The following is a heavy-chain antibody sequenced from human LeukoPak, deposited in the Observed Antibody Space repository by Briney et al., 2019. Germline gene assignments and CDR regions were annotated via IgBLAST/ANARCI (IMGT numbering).Heavy chain of an antibody. Sequence: GGSLRLSCAASGFMFSNYWTSWVRQAPGKGLEWVSGINWNGGSTGYADSVKGRFTISRDNAKNSLYLQMNSLRAEDTAVYYCARDLLGYNYYMDVWGKGTTVTVSS. CDR2: INWNGGST. D-gene: IGHD3-16*02. V-gene: IGHV3-20*04. J-gene: IGHJ6*03. CDR3: ARDLLGYNYYMDV. CDR1: GFMFSNYW.